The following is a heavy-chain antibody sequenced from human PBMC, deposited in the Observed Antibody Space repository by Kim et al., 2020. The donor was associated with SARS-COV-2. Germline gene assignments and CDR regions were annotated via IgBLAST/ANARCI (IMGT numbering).Heavy chain of an antibody. V-gene: IGHV3-21*01. CDR2: ISSSSSYI. CDR1: GFTFSSYS. J-gene: IGHJ4*02. Sequence: GGSLRLSCAASGFTFSSYSMNWVRQAPGKGLEWVSSISSSSSYIYYAVSVKGRFTISRDNAKNSLYLQMNSLRAEDTAVYYCAGGYSYGYDYWGQGTLVTVSS. CDR3: AGGYSYGYDY. D-gene: IGHD5-18*01.